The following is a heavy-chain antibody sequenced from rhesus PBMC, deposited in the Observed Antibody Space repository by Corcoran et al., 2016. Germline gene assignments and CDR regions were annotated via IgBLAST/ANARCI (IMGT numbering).Heavy chain of an antibody. J-gene: IGHJ4*01. D-gene: IGHD4-29*01. CDR2: IYGSGSST. CDR3: VRGAGSLDY. V-gene: IGHV4-169*01. Sequence: QLQLQESGPGLVKPSETLSVTCAVSGGSISSSYWSWIRQAPGKGLEGIGYIYGSGSSTNYNPSLKSLVTLSVDTSKNQLSLKLSSVTAADTAVYYCVRGAGSLDYWGQGVLVTVSS. CDR1: GGSISSSY.